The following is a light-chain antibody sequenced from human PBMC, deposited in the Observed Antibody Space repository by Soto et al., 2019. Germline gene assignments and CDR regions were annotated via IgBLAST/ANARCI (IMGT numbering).Light chain of an antibody. CDR3: QQYCSSPWT. V-gene: IGKV3-20*01. CDR1: QSVSSNY. Sequence: EIVLTQSPGTLSLSPGERATLSCRASQSVSSNYLAWYQQKPGQAPRPLISGASSRATGIPDRFSGSGAGTDFTLTISRLESEDFAVYYCQQYCSSPWTFGQGTKVEIK. J-gene: IGKJ1*01. CDR2: GAS.